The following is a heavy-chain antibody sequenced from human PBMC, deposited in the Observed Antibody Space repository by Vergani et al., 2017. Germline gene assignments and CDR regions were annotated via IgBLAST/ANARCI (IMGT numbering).Heavy chain of an antibody. Sequence: QVQLVESGGGVVQPGRSLRLSCAASGFTFSSYGMHWVRQAPGKGLEWVAVIWYDGSNKYYADSVKGRFTISRDNSKNTRYLQMNSLRAEDTAVYYCARVATDCSSTSCYYSDYYYYMDVWGKGTTVTVSS. CDR1: GFTFSSYG. V-gene: IGHV3-33*01. D-gene: IGHD2-2*01. CDR2: IWYDGSNK. J-gene: IGHJ6*03. CDR3: ARVATDCSSTSCYYSDYYYYMDV.